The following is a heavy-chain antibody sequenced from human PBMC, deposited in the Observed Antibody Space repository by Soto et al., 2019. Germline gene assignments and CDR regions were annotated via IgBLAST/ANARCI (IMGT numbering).Heavy chain of an antibody. CDR3: ARDKGAMITFGGVIADYYYYGMDV. Sequence: ASVKVSCKASGYTFTSYGISWVRQAPGQGLEWMGWISAYNGNTNYAQKLQGRVTMTTDTSTSTAYMELRSLRSDDTAVYYCARDKGAMITFGGVIADYYYYGMDVWGQGTMVTVS. CDR2: ISAYNGNT. V-gene: IGHV1-18*01. CDR1: GYTFTSYG. J-gene: IGHJ6*02. D-gene: IGHD3-16*02.